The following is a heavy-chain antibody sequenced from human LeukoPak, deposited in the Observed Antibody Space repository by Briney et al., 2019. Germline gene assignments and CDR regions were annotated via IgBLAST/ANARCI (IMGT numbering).Heavy chain of an antibody. V-gene: IGHV4-34*01. J-gene: IGHJ3*02. CDR3: ARSTYDSSGSDAFDI. CDR1: GGSISSYY. CDR2: INHSGST. D-gene: IGHD3-22*01. Sequence: SETLSLTCTVSGGSISSYYWSWIRQPPGKGLEWIGEINHSGSTNYNPSLKSRVTISVDTSKNQFSLKLSSVTAADTAVYYCARSTYDSSGSDAFDIWGQGTMVTVSS.